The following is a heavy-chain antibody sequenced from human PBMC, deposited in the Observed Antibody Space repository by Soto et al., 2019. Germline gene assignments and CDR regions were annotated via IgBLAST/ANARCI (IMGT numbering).Heavy chain of an antibody. Sequence: QVQLQESGPGLVKPSQTLSLTCTVSGGSISGGGYYWSWIRQHPGKGLEWIGYIHYSGNTYYNPSLRSRVTISVATSNSQFSLKLTSVTAADTAIYYCARMADYFDSSGYYQERDYWGQGTLVTVSS. D-gene: IGHD3-22*01. CDR1: GGSISGGGYY. V-gene: IGHV4-31*03. J-gene: IGHJ4*02. CDR2: IHYSGNT. CDR3: ARMADYFDSSGYYQERDY.